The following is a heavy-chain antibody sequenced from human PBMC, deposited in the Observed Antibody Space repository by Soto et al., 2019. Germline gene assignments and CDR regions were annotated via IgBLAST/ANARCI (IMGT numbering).Heavy chain of an antibody. D-gene: IGHD6-19*01. CDR2: SSSSSSYI. V-gene: IGHV3-21*01. J-gene: IGHJ4*02. CDR3: ARVPVAGFYYFAY. Sequence: GGSLRLAGAASGFTFSSDSMNWVLQAPGKGLEWVSSSSSSSSYIYYADSGKGRVTISRDNAKNSLYLQMNSLRAEDTAVYYCARVPVAGFYYFAYWGQGTLVTVSS. CDR1: GFTFSSDS.